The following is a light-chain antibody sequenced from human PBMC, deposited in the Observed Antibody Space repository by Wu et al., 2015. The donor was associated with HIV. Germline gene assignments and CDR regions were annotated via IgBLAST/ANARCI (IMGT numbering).Light chain of an antibody. CDR1: QSVSSSY. Sequence: IVMTQSPATLSVSPGKRATLSCRASQSVSSSYLAWYQQKPGQAPRLLIYGASSRATGIPDRFSGSGSGTDFTLTISRLEPEDFAVYYCQQYGSSPLTFGGGTKVEIK. J-gene: IGKJ4*01. CDR2: GAS. V-gene: IGKV3-20*01. CDR3: QQYGSSPLT.